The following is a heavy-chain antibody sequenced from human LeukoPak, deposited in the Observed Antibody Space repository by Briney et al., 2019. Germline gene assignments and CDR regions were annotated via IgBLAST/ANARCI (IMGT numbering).Heavy chain of an antibody. CDR3: ATIVKDILTGATPGLPDN. J-gene: IGHJ4*02. D-gene: IGHD3-9*01. V-gene: IGHV4-4*07. Sequence: SETLSLTCTVSGGSISSYYWSWIRQPAGKGLEWIGRIYTSGSTNYNPSLKSRVTMSVDTSRNQFSLTLTSVTAADTAVYYCATIVKDILTGATPGLPDNWGQGTVVIVSS. CDR2: IYTSGST. CDR1: GGSISSYY.